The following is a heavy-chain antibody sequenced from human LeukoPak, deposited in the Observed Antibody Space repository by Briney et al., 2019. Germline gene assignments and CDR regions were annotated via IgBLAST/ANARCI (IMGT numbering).Heavy chain of an antibody. Sequence: SETLSLTCTVSGGSISSYYWSWIRQPPGKGLEWIGYIYYSGSTNYNPSLKSRVTISVDTSKNQFSLKLSSVTAADTAVYYCARQGRVLRYFDWPIPPDYWGQGTLVTVSS. CDR1: GGSISSYY. J-gene: IGHJ4*02. V-gene: IGHV4-59*08. CDR2: IYYSGST. D-gene: IGHD3-9*01. CDR3: ARQGRVLRYFDWPIPPDY.